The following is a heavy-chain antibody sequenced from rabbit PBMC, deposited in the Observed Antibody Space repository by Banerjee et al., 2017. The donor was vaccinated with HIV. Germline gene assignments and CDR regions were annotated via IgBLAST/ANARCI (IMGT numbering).Heavy chain of an antibody. CDR2: IYTGSGST. CDR1: GFDFSSYG. V-gene: IGHV1S45*01. D-gene: IGHD6-1*01. Sequence: QEQLKESGGGLVQPGGSLKLSCKASGFDFSSYGVSWVRQAPGKGLEWIACIYTGSGSTYYANWAKGRFTISKTSSTSVTLQMTSLTAADTATYFCARGYGGYGWTTRLALWGQGTLVTVS. J-gene: IGHJ3*01. CDR3: ARGYGGYGWTTRLAL.